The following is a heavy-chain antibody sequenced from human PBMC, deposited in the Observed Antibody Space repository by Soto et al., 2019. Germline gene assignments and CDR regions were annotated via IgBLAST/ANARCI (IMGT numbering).Heavy chain of an antibody. CDR1: GFDFSIYG. Sequence: QMQLVESGGGVVQPGRSLRLSCAASGFDFSIYGMHWVRQTPGKGLEWVAVLGFDGGGRYYADSVKGRFTISRDNSKKTLYLQMDSLRAEDTALYYCAREPVGPDYAMDVWGKGTTVTVSS. CDR2: LGFDGGGR. V-gene: IGHV3-33*01. CDR3: AREPVGPDYAMDV. D-gene: IGHD1-26*01. J-gene: IGHJ6*04.